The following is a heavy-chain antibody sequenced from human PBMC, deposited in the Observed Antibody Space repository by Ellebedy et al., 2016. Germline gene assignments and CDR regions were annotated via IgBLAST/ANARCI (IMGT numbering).Heavy chain of an antibody. CDR1: GYTFTSYD. CDR2: MNPNSGNT. CDR3: ATGLGYCSGGSCSRTFDY. J-gene: IGHJ4*02. Sequence: ASVKVSCKASGYTFTSYDINWVRQATGQGLEWMGWMNPNSGNTGYAQKFQGRVTMTRNTSISTAYMELNSLRSEDTAVYYCATGLGYCSGGSCSRTFDYWGQGTLVTVSS. D-gene: IGHD2-15*01. V-gene: IGHV1-8*01.